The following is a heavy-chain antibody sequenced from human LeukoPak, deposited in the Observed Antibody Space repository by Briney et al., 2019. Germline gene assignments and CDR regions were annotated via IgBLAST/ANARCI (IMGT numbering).Heavy chain of an antibody. CDR1: GGTFSSYA. J-gene: IGHJ6*03. D-gene: IGHD3-10*01. CDR3: ARGTTMVRGVINTGQYYYYMDV. Sequence: ASVKVSCKASGGTFSSYAISWVRQAPGQGLEWMGGIIPIFGTANYAQKFQGRVTITADESTSTAYMELSSLRSEDTAVYYCARGTTMVRGVINTGQYYYYMDVWGKGTTVTVSS. V-gene: IGHV1-69*13. CDR2: IIPIFGTA.